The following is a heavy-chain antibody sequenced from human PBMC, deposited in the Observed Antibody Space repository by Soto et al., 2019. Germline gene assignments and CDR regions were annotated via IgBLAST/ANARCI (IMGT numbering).Heavy chain of an antibody. V-gene: IGHV3-23*01. CDR3: AKLGMTTNNRDY. J-gene: IGHJ4*01. CDR1: GFSFDTYA. Sequence: EAQQLESGGGLVQPGGSLRVSCAASGFSFDTYAMSWVRQAPGKGLEWVSTISGSGGNTYYADSVKGRFTISRDNSKNILYLPMTSLRAEDTAIYYCAKLGMTTNNRDYWGHGTQVSVSS. D-gene: IGHD4-17*01. CDR2: ISGSGGNT.